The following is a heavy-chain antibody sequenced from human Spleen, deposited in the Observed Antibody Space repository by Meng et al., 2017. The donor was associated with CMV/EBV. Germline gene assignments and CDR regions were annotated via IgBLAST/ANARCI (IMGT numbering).Heavy chain of an antibody. CDR2: IYHSGST. Sequence: SETLSLTCSVSGYSISSGYYWGWIRQPPGKGLEWIGSIYHSGSTYYNPSLKSRVTISVDTSKNQFSLRLNSVTAADTAVYYCARDGGDIVVQSMHWFDPWGQGTLVTVSS. D-gene: IGHD2-2*01. CDR3: ARDGGDIVVQSMHWFDP. J-gene: IGHJ5*02. CDR1: GYSISSGYY. V-gene: IGHV4-38-2*02.